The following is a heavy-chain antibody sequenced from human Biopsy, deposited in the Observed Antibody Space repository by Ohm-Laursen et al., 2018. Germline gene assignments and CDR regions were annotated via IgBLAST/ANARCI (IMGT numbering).Heavy chain of an antibody. D-gene: IGHD3-22*01. CDR1: GYTFAGYY. Sequence: ASAKVSCKPSGYTFAGYYLHWVRQAPGHGLEWMAWLNPTTGYARYAQRFQGRLTVTRDTSINSAYMELTSLTFDDAAIYYCARVPAWPQSDGYFGLDVWGQGTTINV. J-gene: IGHJ6*02. CDR3: ARVPAWPQSDGYFGLDV. CDR2: LNPTTGYA. V-gene: IGHV1-2*02.